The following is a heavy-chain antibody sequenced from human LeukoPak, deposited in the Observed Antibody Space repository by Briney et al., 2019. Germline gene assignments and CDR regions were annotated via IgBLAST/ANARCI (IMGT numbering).Heavy chain of an antibody. CDR1: GGTFSSYA. Sequence: SVKVSCKASGGTFSSYAISWVRQALGQGLEWMGGIIPIFGTANYAQKFQGRVTITADKSTSTAYMELSSLRSEDTAVYYCARAPAAGTDHFDYWGQGTLVTVSS. CDR3: ARAPAAGTDHFDY. D-gene: IGHD6-13*01. V-gene: IGHV1-69*06. CDR2: IIPIFGTA. J-gene: IGHJ4*02.